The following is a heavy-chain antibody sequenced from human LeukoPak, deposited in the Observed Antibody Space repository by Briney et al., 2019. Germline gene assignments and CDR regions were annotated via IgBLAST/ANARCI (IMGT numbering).Heavy chain of an antibody. Sequence: WFRQPPGKGLEWIGSIYYSGSTYYNPSLKSRVTISVDTSKNQFSLKLSSVTAADTAVYYCARDSLYSSSFVFDYWGQGTLVTVSS. CDR3: ARDSLYSSSFVFDY. V-gene: IGHV4-39*07. D-gene: IGHD6-6*01. J-gene: IGHJ4*02. CDR2: IYYSGST.